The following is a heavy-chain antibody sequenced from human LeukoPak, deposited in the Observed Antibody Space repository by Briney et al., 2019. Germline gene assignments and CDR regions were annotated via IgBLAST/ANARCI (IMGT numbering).Heavy chain of an antibody. CDR3: AKAAYCTSTSCHFSGYAQRPLDS. D-gene: IGHD2-2*01. J-gene: IGHJ4*02. CDR2: ISVDGNNK. V-gene: IGHV3-30*18. CDR1: GFTFNTYG. Sequence: PGRSLRLSCVASGFTFNTYGIHWVRQAPGKGLEWVAGISVDGNNKDYSDFVKGRFTISRDNSKNTLYLQMNSLRAEDTAVYYCAKAAYCTSTSCHFSGYAQRPLDSWGQGTLVTVSS.